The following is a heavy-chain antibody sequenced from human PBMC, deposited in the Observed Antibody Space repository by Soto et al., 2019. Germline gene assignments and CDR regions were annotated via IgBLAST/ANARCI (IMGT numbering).Heavy chain of an antibody. CDR3: ARGYDSRGYYRPLVY. J-gene: IGHJ4*02. Sequence: EVQLVESGGGLVQPGGSLRLSCAASGFTFSSYSMNWVRQAPGKGLEWVSYISSSSSTIYYADSVKGRFTISRDNAKNSLYLQMNSLRAEDTAVYYCARGYDSRGYYRPLVYWGQGTLVTVSS. D-gene: IGHD3-22*01. CDR2: ISSSSSTI. CDR1: GFTFSSYS. V-gene: IGHV3-48*01.